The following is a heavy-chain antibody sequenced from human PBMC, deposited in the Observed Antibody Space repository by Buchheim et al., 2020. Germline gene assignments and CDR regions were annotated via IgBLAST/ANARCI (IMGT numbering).Heavy chain of an antibody. CDR2: IDPSDSYT. Sequence: EVQLVQSGAEVKKPGESLRISCKGSGYSFTSYWISWVRQMPGKGLEWMGRIDPSDSYTNYSPSFQGRVTISADKSISTAYPQWSSLKASDTAMYYCARHRDYYGSGSYLRPLPDYWGQGTL. V-gene: IGHV5-10-1*01. D-gene: IGHD3-10*01. J-gene: IGHJ4*02. CDR3: ARHRDYYGSGSYLRPLPDY. CDR1: GYSFTSYW.